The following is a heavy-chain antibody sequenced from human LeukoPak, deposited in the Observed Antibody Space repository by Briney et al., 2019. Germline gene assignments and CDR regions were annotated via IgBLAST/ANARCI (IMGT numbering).Heavy chain of an antibody. D-gene: IGHD2-15*01. Sequence: GGSLRLSCAASGFTFSSYGMHWVRQAPGKGLEWVAFIRYDGSNKYYADSVKGRFTISRDNSKNTLYLQMNSLRAEDTAVYYCARDHHYCSGGSCHLGEPDYWGQGTLVTVSS. CDR2: IRYDGSNK. CDR3: ARDHHYCSGGSCHLGEPDY. J-gene: IGHJ4*02. CDR1: GFTFSSYG. V-gene: IGHV3-30*02.